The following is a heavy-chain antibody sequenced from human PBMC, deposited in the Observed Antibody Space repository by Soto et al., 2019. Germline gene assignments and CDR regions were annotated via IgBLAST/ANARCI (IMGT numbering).Heavy chain of an antibody. CDR2: ISGSGGST. CDR3: AKTQGLMAPYYFDY. Sequence: GGSLRLSCAASGFTFSSYVMNWVRQAPGKGLEWVSGISGSGGSTYYADSVKGRFTISRDNSKNTLYLQMNSLRVEDTAVYYCAKTQGLMAPYYFDYWGQGTLVTVSS. CDR1: GFTFSSYV. J-gene: IGHJ4*02. D-gene: IGHD2-8*01. V-gene: IGHV3-23*01.